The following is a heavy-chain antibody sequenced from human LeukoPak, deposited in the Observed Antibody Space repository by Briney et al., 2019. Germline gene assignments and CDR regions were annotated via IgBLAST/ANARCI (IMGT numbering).Heavy chain of an antibody. D-gene: IGHD3-10*01. CDR1: GFTSSSDW. V-gene: IGHV3-7*01. CDR2: IQQDGSEK. Sequence: GGSLRLSCAASGFTSSSDWMSWVRQAPGKGREWGANIQQDGSEKYYVDSVKGRFTISRDNSKNTLYLQMNSLRAEDTAVYYCARDGWRFGESGDFDYWGQGTLVTVSS. CDR3: ARDGWRFGESGDFDY. J-gene: IGHJ4*02.